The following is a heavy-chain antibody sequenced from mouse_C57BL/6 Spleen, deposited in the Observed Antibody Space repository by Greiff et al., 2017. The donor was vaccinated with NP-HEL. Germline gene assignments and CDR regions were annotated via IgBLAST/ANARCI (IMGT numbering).Heavy chain of an antibody. CDR1: GFTFTDYY. J-gene: IGHJ2*01. CDR3: ARYDPGYLDY. D-gene: IGHD4-1*01. Sequence: EVKLVESGGGLVQPGGSLSLSCAASGFTFTDYYMSWVRQPPGKALEWLGFIRNKANGYTTEYSASVKGRFTISRDNSQSIIYLQMNALRAEDSATYYCARYDPGYLDYWGQGTTLTVSS. V-gene: IGHV7-3*01. CDR2: IRNKANGYTT.